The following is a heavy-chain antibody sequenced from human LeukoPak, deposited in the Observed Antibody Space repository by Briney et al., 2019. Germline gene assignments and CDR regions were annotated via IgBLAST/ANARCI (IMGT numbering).Heavy chain of an antibody. V-gene: IGHV3-23*01. J-gene: IGHJ4*02. D-gene: IGHD3-3*01. CDR1: GFTFSSYA. CDR2: ISGSGGST. CDR3: AKDSPTGARWYYDFWSGPYYFDY. Sequence: GGSLRLSCAASGFTFSSYAMSWVRQAPGKGLEWVPAISGSGGSTYYADSVKGRFTISRDNSKNTLYLQMNSLRAEDTAVYYCAKDSPTGARWYYDFWSGPYYFDYWGQGTLVTVSS.